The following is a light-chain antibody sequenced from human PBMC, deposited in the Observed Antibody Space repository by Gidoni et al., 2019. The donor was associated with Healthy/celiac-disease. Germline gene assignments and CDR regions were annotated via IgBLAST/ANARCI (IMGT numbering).Light chain of an antibody. V-gene: IGLV3-1*01. CDR2: QDS. CDR1: KLGDKY. Sequence: QPPSVSVSPGQTASITCSGDKLGDKYACWYQQKPGQSPVLVIYQDSKRPSGIPERFSGSNSGNTATLTISGTQAMDEADYYCQAWDSSTLNYVFGTGTKVTVL. J-gene: IGLJ1*01. CDR3: QAWDSSTLNYV.